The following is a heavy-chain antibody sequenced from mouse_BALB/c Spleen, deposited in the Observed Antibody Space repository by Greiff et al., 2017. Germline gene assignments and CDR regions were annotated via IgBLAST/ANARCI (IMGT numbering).Heavy chain of an antibody. J-gene: IGHJ4*01. CDR3: ARSGGGYYQGAMDY. Sequence: QVQLQQSGAELARPGASVKMSCKASGYTFTSYTMHWVKQRPGQGLEWIGYINPSSGYTNYNQKFKDKATLTADKSSSTAYMQLSSLTSEDSAVYYCARSGGGYYQGAMDYWGQGTSVTVSS. D-gene: IGHD2-3*01. CDR1: GYTFTSYT. CDR2: INPSSGYT. V-gene: IGHV1-4*01.